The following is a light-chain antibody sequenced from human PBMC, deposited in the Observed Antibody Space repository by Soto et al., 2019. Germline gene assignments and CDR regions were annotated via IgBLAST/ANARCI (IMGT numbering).Light chain of an antibody. CDR2: DAS. CDR1: QSIADK. V-gene: IGKV3-15*01. CDR3: QQYEKWPLT. J-gene: IGKJ4*01. Sequence: IVMTQSPAALSVSPGERATLSCRASQSIADKLAWYQQKPGQAPRLLIYDASTRATGIPAKFSGSGSGTEFTLTISSLQSGDSAVYHCQQYEKWPLTFGGGTKVEIK.